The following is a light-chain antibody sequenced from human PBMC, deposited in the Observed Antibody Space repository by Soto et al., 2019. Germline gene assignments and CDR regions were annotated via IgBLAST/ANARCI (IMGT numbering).Light chain of an antibody. V-gene: IGLV2-11*01. CDR1: SSDVGGYDF. J-gene: IGLJ1*01. CDR3: NSYVAGSNV. Sequence: QSALTQPRSVSGSPGQSVTISCTGTSSDVGGYDFVSWYRHHPGKAPKLLLYDVTERPSGVPDRFSGSKSGSTASLTVSGLQTEDEADYYCNSYVAGSNVFGTGTKVTVL. CDR2: DVT.